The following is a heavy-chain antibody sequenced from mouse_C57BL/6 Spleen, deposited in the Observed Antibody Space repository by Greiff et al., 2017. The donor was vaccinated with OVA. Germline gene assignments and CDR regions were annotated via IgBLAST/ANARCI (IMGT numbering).Heavy chain of an antibody. D-gene: IGHD1-1*01. CDR2: ISDGGSYT. CDR1: GFTFSSYA. J-gene: IGHJ4*01. Sequence: DVMLVESGGGLVKPGGSLKLSCAASGFTFSSYAMSWVRQTPEKRLEWVATISDGGSYTYYPDNVKGRFTISRDNTKNNLYLQMSHLTSEDTAMYYCAFYYGSSYYYAMDYWGQGTSVTVSS. CDR3: AFYYGSSYYYAMDY. V-gene: IGHV5-4*03.